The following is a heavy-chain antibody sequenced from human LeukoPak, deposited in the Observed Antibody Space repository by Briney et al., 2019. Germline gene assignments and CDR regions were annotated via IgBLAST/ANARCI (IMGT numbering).Heavy chain of an antibody. D-gene: IGHD6-25*01. Sequence: WETLSLTCTVSGGSISTYYWTWIRLPPGKGLEWRRYIYYTGTTSCNPSLKSRVTISVDTSKNQFSLRLTSVTAADTGIYYCARSAGYSSGWTYWGQGTLVTVSS. CDR2: IYYTGTT. J-gene: IGHJ4*02. CDR3: ARSAGYSSGWTY. V-gene: IGHV4-59*08. CDR1: GGSISTYY.